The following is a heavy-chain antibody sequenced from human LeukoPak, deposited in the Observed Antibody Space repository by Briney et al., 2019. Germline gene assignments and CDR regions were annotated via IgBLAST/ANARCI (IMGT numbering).Heavy chain of an antibody. D-gene: IGHD3-22*01. Sequence: ASVRVSCQASGYSFTGYSTHWVRQAPGQGLEWMGWINPNSGDTNYAQKFQGRVTMTRDTSVSTVYIEHRRLKCDDTGVYYCGRGRYFDGSGSFTDYWGQGTLVTVSS. V-gene: IGHV1-2*02. CDR1: GYSFTGYS. J-gene: IGHJ4*02. CDR3: GRGRYFDGSGSFTDY. CDR2: INPNSGDT.